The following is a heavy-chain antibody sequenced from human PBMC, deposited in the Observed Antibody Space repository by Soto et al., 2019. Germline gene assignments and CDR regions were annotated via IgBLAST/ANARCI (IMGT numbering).Heavy chain of an antibody. D-gene: IGHD6-19*01. Sequence: SVKVSCKASGFTFTSSAVQWGRQARGQRLEWIGWIVVGSGNTNYAQKFQERVTITRDMSTSTAYMELSSLRSEDTAVYYCAAAVAVAGPAAFDIWGQGTMVTVSS. CDR3: AAAVAVAGPAAFDI. J-gene: IGHJ3*02. CDR2: IVVGSGNT. V-gene: IGHV1-58*01. CDR1: GFTFTSSA.